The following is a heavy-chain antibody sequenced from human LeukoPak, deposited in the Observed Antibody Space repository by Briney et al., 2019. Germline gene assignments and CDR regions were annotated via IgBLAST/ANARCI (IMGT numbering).Heavy chain of an antibody. V-gene: IGHV1-69*05. CDR2: IIPIFGTA. CDR3: ASSGLRPVAATPYYFDY. J-gene: IGHJ4*02. Sequence: SVTVSCKASGGTFSSYAISWVRQAPGQGLEWMGGIIPIFGTANYAQKFQGRVTITTDESTSTAYMELSSLRSEDTAVYYCASSGLRPVAATPYYFDYWGQGTLVTVSS. D-gene: IGHD2-15*01. CDR1: GGTFSSYA.